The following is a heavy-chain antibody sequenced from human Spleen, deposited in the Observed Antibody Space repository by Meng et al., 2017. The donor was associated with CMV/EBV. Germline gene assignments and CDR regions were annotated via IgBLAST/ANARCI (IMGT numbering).Heavy chain of an antibody. Sequence: GESLKISCAASGFSFSDYAMHWVRQAPGKGLEWVAFIHNDGSKKFYADSVKGRFTISRDNSKNTLYLQMNSLRAEDTAVYYCAKDYSSSWLYGMDVWGQGTTVTVSS. J-gene: IGHJ6*02. CDR3: AKDYSSSWLYGMDV. D-gene: IGHD6-13*01. CDR2: IHNDGSKK. CDR1: GFSFSDYA. V-gene: IGHV3-30*02.